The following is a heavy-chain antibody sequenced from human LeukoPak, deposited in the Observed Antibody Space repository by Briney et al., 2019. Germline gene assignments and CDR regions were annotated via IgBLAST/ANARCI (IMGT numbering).Heavy chain of an antibody. D-gene: IGHD3-3*01. CDR2: ISSSSSYI. J-gene: IGHJ3*02. V-gene: IGHV3-21*01. CDR1: GFTFSSYS. Sequence: GGSLRLSCAASGFTFSSYSMNWVRQAPGKGLEWVSSISSSSSYIYYADSVQRRLTISRDNAKNSLYLQMNSLRAEDTAVYYCARDYDFWSGYYPDDIWGQGTMVTVSS. CDR3: ARDYDFWSGYYPDDI.